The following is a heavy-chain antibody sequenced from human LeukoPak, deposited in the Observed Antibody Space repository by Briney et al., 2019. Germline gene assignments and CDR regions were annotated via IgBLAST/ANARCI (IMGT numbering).Heavy chain of an antibody. Sequence: SETLSLTCAVSGGSLKSYHWTWIRQPAGKGLEWIGRISISGSTNYNPSLKGRVTMSIDTSKIQFSLKLSSVTAADTAVYYCARTDYREWGQGTLVTVSS. J-gene: IGHJ4*02. CDR3: ARTDYRE. CDR2: ISISGST. CDR1: GGSLKSYH. D-gene: IGHD4-11*01. V-gene: IGHV4-4*07.